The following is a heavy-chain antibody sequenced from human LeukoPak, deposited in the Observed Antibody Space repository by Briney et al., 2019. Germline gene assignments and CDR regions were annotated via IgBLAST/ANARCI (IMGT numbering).Heavy chain of an antibody. CDR2: IYYSGST. D-gene: IGHD2-21*02. Sequence: SETLSLTCTVSGGSISSYYWSWIRQPPGKGLEWIGYIYYSGSTNYNPSLKSRVTISVDTSKNQFSLQLNSVTPEDTAVYYCARDSYCGGDCYTAFDIWGQGTMVTVSS. CDR1: GGSISSYY. V-gene: IGHV4-59*12. CDR3: ARDSYCGGDCYTAFDI. J-gene: IGHJ3*02.